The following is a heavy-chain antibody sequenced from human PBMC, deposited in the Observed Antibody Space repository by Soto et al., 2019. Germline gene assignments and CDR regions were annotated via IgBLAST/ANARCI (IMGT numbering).Heavy chain of an antibody. V-gene: IGHV3-48*04. Sequence: LRLSCAASGFTFSSYAMSWVRQAPGKGLEWVSYIDTSSSNIYYADSVRGRFTISGDNGKNSLFLEMNNLRVEDTAVYFCASHYDLWTGYLSPVDYWGRGTLVTVSS. J-gene: IGHJ4*02. CDR1: GFTFSSYA. CDR2: IDTSSSNI. D-gene: IGHD3-3*01. CDR3: ASHYDLWTGYLSPVDY.